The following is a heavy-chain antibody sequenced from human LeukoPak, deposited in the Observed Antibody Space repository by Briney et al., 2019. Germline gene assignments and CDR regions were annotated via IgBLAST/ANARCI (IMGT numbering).Heavy chain of an antibody. CDR3: ASRLRYFDGLAFDI. J-gene: IGHJ3*02. CDR2: IYHSGSI. D-gene: IGHD3-9*01. V-gene: IGHV4-4*02. Sequence: SGTLSLTCAVSGGSINSGHWWSWVRQPPGKGLEWIGEIYHSGSINYNPSLKSRVTISVDKSKNQFSLNLSSVTAADTAVYYCASRLRYFDGLAFDIWGQGTMVTVSS. CDR1: GGSINSGHW.